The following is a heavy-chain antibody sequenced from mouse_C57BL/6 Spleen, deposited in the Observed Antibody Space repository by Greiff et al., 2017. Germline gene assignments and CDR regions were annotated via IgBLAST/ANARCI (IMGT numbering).Heavy chain of an antibody. CDR1: GYTFTNYW. Sequence: VQLQQSGAELVRPGTSVKMSCKASGYTFTNYWIGWAKQRPGNGLEWIGDIYPGGGYTNYNEKFKGKATLTADKSSSTAYMQFSSLTSEDSAIYYCARRTGTRYFDVWGTGTTVTVSS. CDR3: ARRTGTRYFDV. D-gene: IGHD4-1*01. J-gene: IGHJ1*03. V-gene: IGHV1-63*01. CDR2: IYPGGGYT.